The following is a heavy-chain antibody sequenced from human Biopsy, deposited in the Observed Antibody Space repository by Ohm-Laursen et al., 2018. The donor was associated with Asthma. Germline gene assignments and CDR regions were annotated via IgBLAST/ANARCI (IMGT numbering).Heavy chain of an antibody. CDR3: ARAQDYYDSRGYYRSFDY. CDR1: YGSITSGGYY. V-gene: IGHV4-31*03. J-gene: IGHJ4*02. CDR2: IYYRGST. D-gene: IGHD3-22*01. Sequence: TLSLTCIVSYGSITSGGYYWTWIRQHPRKGLEWIGFIYYRGSTYYNPSLKSRVSISIDTSKNQFSLKLSSVTAADTAVYYCARAQDYYDSRGYYRSFDYWGQGTLVTVSS.